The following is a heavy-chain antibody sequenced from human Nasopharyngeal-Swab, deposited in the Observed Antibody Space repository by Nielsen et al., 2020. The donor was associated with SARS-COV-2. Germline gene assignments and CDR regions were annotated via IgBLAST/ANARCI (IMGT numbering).Heavy chain of an antibody. CDR2: ISSDGSA. D-gene: IGHD3-10*01. CDR3: ARGVRGSGTYWGMDI. Sequence: GESLKISCAASGLPVTTSYMNCVRRIPGKGLEWVSFISSDGSASYADSVQGRFTISRQNSRNTLYLQMNSLRAEDTAVYYCARGVRGSGTYWGMDIWGQGTTVTVSS. CDR1: GLPVTTSY. V-gene: IGHV3-53*01. J-gene: IGHJ6*02.